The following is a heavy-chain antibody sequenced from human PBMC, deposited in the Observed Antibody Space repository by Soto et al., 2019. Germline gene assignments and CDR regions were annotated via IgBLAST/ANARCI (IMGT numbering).Heavy chain of an antibody. CDR1: GFTFSSYG. CDR2: IWYDGSNK. CDR3: ARGGGYSYGLYYYYGMDV. V-gene: IGHV3-33*01. D-gene: IGHD5-18*01. Sequence: ESGGGVVQPGRSLRLSCAASGFTFSSYGMHWVRQAPGKGLEWVAVIWYDGSNKYYADSVKGRFTISRDNSKNTLYLQMNSLRAEDTAVYYCARGGGYSYGLYYYYGMDVWGQGTTVTVSS. J-gene: IGHJ6*02.